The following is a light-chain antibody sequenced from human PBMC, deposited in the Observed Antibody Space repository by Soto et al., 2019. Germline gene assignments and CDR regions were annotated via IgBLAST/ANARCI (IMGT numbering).Light chain of an antibody. CDR2: KAS. CDR1: QSISAW. V-gene: IGKV1-5*03. Sequence: DIQMTQSPSTLSASVGDSVSINCRASQSISAWLAWYQQKPGKAPRLLIYKASTLEIGVPSRFSGSGSGTEFTLTISSLQPDDVAIYYCQQYNNWPLTFGGGTKV. J-gene: IGKJ4*01. CDR3: QQYNNWPLT.